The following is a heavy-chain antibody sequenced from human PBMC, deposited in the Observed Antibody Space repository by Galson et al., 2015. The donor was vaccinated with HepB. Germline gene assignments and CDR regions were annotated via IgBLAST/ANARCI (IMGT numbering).Heavy chain of an antibody. CDR3: ARVEAGTFRFDP. V-gene: IGHV1-69*04. CDR2: IIPILGVA. CDR1: GGTFSSYA. J-gene: IGHJ5*02. Sequence: SVKVSCKASGGTFSSYAISWVRQAPGQGLEWMGRIIPILGVANYAQKFQGRVTITADKSTSTAYMELSSLRSEDTAVYYCARVEAGTFRFDPWGQGTLVTVSS. D-gene: IGHD6-13*01.